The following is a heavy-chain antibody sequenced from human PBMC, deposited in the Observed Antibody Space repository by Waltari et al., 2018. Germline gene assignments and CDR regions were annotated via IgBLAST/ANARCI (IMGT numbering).Heavy chain of an antibody. Sequence: EVQLLESGGGLVQPGGSLRLSCAASGFTFSSYAMSWVRQAPGKGLGWVSVIYSGGSTYYADSVKGRFTISRDNSKNTLYLQMNSLRAEDTAVYYCAKGQVVVVAASMPYYYYYMDVWGKGTTVTVSS. D-gene: IGHD2-15*01. CDR3: AKGQVVVVAASMPYYYYYMDV. J-gene: IGHJ6*03. V-gene: IGHV3-23*03. CDR2: IYSGGST. CDR1: GFTFSSYA.